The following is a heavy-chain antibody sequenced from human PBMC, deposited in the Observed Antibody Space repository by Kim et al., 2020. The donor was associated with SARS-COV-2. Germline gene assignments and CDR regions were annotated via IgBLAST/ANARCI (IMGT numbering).Heavy chain of an antibody. Sequence: GGSLRLSCAASGFTFSNAWMSWVRQAPGKGLEWVGRIKSKTDGGTTEYAAPVKGRFTISRDDSKNTLYLQMNSLKTEDTAVYYCTTDSNLRITIFGVVIDRLPFDYWGQGTLVTVSS. CDR3: TTDSNLRITIFGVVIDRLPFDY. D-gene: IGHD3-3*01. J-gene: IGHJ4*02. V-gene: IGHV3-15*01. CDR2: IKSKTDGGTT. CDR1: GFTFSNAW.